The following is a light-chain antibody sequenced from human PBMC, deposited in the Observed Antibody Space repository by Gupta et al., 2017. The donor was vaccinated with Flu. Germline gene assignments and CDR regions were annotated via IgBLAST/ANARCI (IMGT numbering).Light chain of an antibody. V-gene: IGKV1-39*01. CDR3: QQSYSTPPH. CDR1: QSSSSY. CDR2: AAS. Sequence: DIQMTQSPSSLSASVGDSVTITCRASQSSSSYLNWYQQKPGKAPKLLIYAASSLQSGVPSRFSGSGSGTDFTLTISSLQPEDFATYYCQQSYSTPPHFGQGTRLEIK. J-gene: IGKJ5*01.